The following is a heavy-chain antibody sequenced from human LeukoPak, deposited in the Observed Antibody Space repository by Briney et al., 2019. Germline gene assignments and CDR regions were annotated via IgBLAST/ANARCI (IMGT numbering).Heavy chain of an antibody. CDR2: FFLKGST. Sequence: SETLSLTCTVSGYSITSAYYWGWIRQPPGKGLEWIGSFFLKGSTYYNPSLKSRVTISVDTSKNQFSLNLTSVTAADTTVYYCARRAVAGTGAFDIWGQGTMVTVSS. CDR3: ARRAVAGTGAFDI. CDR1: GYSITSAYY. V-gene: IGHV4-38-2*02. J-gene: IGHJ3*02. D-gene: IGHD6-19*01.